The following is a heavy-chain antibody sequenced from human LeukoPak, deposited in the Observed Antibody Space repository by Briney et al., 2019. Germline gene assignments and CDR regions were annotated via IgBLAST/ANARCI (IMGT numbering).Heavy chain of an antibody. D-gene: IGHD2-2*01. V-gene: IGHV4-4*07. CDR2: IYTSGST. J-gene: IGHJ2*01. Sequence: PSETLSLTCTVSGGSISNYYWSWIRQPAGKGLEWIGRIYTSGSTNYNSSLKSRATMSVDTSKNQFSLKLNSVTAADTAVYYCARAGYCSGTACYSYWYFDPWGRGTLVTVSS. CDR1: GGSISNYY. CDR3: ARAGYCSGTACYSYWYFDP.